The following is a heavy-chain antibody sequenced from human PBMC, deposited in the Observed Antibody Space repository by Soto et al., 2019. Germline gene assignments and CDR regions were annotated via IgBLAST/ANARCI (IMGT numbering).Heavy chain of an antibody. CDR2: IWNDGSNK. CDR3: AGRYDFWSGPVDY. V-gene: IGHV3-33*01. CDR1: GFSFSTYG. J-gene: IGHJ4*02. D-gene: IGHD3-3*01. Sequence: PGGSLRLSCAASGFSFSTYGMHWVRQAPGKGLEWVGIIWNDGSNKYYADSVKGRFTISRDNSKNTLYLQMNSLRAEDTAVYYCAGRYDFWSGPVDYWGQGTLVTVSS.